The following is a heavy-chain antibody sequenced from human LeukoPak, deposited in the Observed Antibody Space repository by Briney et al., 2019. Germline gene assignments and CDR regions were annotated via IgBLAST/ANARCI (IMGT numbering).Heavy chain of an antibody. CDR2: ISSSGSTI. J-gene: IGHJ5*02. D-gene: IGHD2-15*01. V-gene: IGHV3-11*01. Sequence: GGSLRLSCAVTGFSVSTNYMNWVRQAPGKGLEWVSYISSSGSTIYYADSVKGRFTISRDNAKNSLYLQMNSLRAEDTAVYYCARSRCYCSGGSCYSCDWFDPWGQGTLVTVSS. CDR1: GFSVSTNY. CDR3: ARSRCYCSGGSCYSCDWFDP.